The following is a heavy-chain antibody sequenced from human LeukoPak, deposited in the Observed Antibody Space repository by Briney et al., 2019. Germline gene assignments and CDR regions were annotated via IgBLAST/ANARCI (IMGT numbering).Heavy chain of an antibody. CDR3: ARVRLGADAFDI. V-gene: IGHV1-18*01. CDR1: GYTIYSFG. J-gene: IGHJ3*02. Sequence: ASVKVSCKASGYTIYSFGLGWVRQAPGQGLQWMGWISAHYANTSYAQNLQGRVTINTDTTTNTAYMELRSLTSDDTAMYYCARVRLGADAFDIWGQGTMVTVSS. D-gene: IGHD3-16*01. CDR2: ISAHYANT.